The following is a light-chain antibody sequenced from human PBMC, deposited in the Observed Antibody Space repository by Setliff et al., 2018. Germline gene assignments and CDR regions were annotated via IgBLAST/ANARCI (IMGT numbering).Light chain of an antibody. CDR2: DVT. J-gene: IGLJ1*01. V-gene: IGLV2-14*03. Sequence: QSVLTQPASVSGSPGQWITISCSGTSSDVGGYNYVSWYQQHPGKAPKLMIYDVTNRPSGISNRFSGSKSGNTASLTISGPQAEDDADYYCSSYTTSGTYVFGTGTRSPS. CDR3: SSYTTSGTYV. CDR1: SSDVGGYNY.